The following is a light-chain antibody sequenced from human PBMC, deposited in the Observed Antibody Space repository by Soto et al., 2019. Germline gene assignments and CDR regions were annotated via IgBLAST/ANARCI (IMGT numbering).Light chain of an antibody. CDR2: DVT. CDR1: SNDIGAYNY. Sequence: QSALTQPASVSGSPGQSITISCTGTSNDIGAYNYVSWYQRHPGKAPKLLIYDVTNRPSGVSDRFSGSKSGRTASLTISGLQPDDEADYYCTSYTSIIAVVFGGGTKLTVL. J-gene: IGLJ2*01. CDR3: TSYTSIIAVV. V-gene: IGLV2-14*03.